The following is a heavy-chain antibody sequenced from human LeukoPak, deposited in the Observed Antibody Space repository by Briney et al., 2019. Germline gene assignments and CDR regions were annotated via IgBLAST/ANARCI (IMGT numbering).Heavy chain of an antibody. V-gene: IGHV1-69*04. Sequence: SVKVSCKASGGTFSSYAISWVRQAPGQGFEWMGRIIPILGIANYAQKFQGRVTITADKSTSTAYMELSSLRSEDTAVYYCARSLRGADSSGYYPDYWGQGTLVTVS. CDR1: GGTFSSYA. CDR2: IIPILGIA. D-gene: IGHD3-22*01. J-gene: IGHJ4*02. CDR3: ARSLRGADSSGYYPDY.